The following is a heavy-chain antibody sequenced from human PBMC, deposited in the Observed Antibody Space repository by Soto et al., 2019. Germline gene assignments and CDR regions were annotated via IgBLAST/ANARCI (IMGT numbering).Heavy chain of an antibody. D-gene: IGHD4-17*01. CDR2: IFSTGSP. V-gene: IGHV4-39*01. Sequence: QLQLQESGPGLVKPSDTLSLTCTVSGASLAGLPYNWGWIRQPPGKGLQGIGSIFSTGSPYFNPSLKSRVTISGDTSKNQLSLRLRSVSAADTALYFCARHTMTTVTTCAYWGQGTLVAVSS. J-gene: IGHJ4*02. CDR1: GASLAGLPYN. CDR3: ARHTMTTVTTCAY.